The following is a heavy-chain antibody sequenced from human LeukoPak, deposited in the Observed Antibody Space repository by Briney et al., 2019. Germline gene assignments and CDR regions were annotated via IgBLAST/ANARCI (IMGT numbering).Heavy chain of an antibody. CDR3: AGIAARRQFDY. CDR1: GGSIGSHY. Sequence: SETLSLTCTVSGGSIGSHYWSWIRQPPGKGLEWIGYIYYSGSTNYNPSLKSRVTISVDTSKNQFSLKLSSVTAADTAVYYCAGIAARRQFDYWGQGTLVTVSS. V-gene: IGHV4-59*11. J-gene: IGHJ4*02. D-gene: IGHD6-6*01. CDR2: IYYSGST.